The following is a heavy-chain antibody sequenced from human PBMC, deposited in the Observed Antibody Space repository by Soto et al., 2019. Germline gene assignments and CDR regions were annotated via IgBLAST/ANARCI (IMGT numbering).Heavy chain of an antibody. D-gene: IGHD5-18*01. CDR3: AAQGYSSADDDFDI. V-gene: IGHV3-11*06. CDR2: ISSSSSYT. Sequence: GGSLRLSCAASGFTFSDYYMSGIRQAPGKGLEWVSYISSSSSYTNYADSVKGRFTISRDNAKNSLYLQMNSLRAEDTAVYYCAAQGYSSADDDFDIWGQGTMVTVSS. CDR1: GFTFSDYY. J-gene: IGHJ3*02.